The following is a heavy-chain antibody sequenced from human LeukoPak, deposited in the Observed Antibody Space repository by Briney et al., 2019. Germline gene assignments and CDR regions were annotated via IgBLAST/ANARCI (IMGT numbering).Heavy chain of an antibody. CDR2: IYHSGST. V-gene: IGHV4-38-2*02. D-gene: IGHD6-19*01. CDR3: AREGRVAVARRYAFDI. J-gene: IGHJ3*02. CDR1: GYSISSGYY. Sequence: ETLSLTCAVSGYSISSGYYWGWIRQPPGKGLEWIGSIYHSGSTYYNPSLKSRVTISVDTSKNQFSLKLSSVTAADTAVYYCAREGRVAVARRYAFDIWGQGTMATVSS.